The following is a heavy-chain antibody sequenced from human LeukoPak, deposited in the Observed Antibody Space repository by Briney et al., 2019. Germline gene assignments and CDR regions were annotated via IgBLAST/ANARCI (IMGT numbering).Heavy chain of an antibody. CDR1: GFTFSSYW. J-gene: IGHJ4*02. CDR3: AKDRSYGIIYYFDY. V-gene: IGHV3-74*01. CDR2: INSDGSST. D-gene: IGHD5-18*01. Sequence: PGGSLRLSCVASGFTFSSYWMHWVRQAPGKGLVWVSHINSDGSSTTYADSVKGRFTISRDNAKNTLYLQMNSLRAEDTAVYYCAKDRSYGIIYYFDYWGQGTLVTVSS.